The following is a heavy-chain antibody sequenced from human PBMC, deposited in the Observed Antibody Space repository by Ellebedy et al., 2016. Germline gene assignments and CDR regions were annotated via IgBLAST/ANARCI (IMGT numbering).Heavy chain of an antibody. D-gene: IGHD3-16*01. CDR2: ISSDGNIK. J-gene: IGHJ3*02. V-gene: IGHV3-30*18. CDR3: AKDIGRNEYVAFDI. CDR1: GSSFYD. Sequence: GESLKISXAGSGSSFYDIHWVRQAPDKGLEWVSVISSDGNIKYYTDSVRGRFTVSRDNSKNTLYLHMNSLRADDTAVYYCAKDIGRNEYVAFDIWGQGTMVTVSS.